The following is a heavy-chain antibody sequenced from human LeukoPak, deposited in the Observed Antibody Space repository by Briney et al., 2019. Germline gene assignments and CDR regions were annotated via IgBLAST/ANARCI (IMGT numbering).Heavy chain of an antibody. CDR1: GYSFTSYW. CDR2: IYPGDSDT. V-gene: IGHV5-51*01. Sequence: GESLKISCKGSGYSFTSYWIGWVRQMPGKGLEWMGIIYPGDSDTRYSPSFQGQVTISADKSISTAYLQWSSLKASDTAMYYCARLYYYDSSGYYYPVEYFQHWGQGTLVTVSS. CDR3: ARLYYYDSSGYYYPVEYFQH. D-gene: IGHD3-22*01. J-gene: IGHJ1*01.